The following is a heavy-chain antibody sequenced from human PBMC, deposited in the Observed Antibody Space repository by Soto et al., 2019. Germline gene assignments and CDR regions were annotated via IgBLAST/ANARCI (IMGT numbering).Heavy chain of an antibody. J-gene: IGHJ5*02. V-gene: IGHV1-69*13. Sequence: ASVKVSCKASGCTFSSYAISWVRQAPGQGLEWMGGIIPIFGTANYAQKFQGRVTITADESTSTAYMELSSLRSEDTAVYYCAIGLGQRAAGVWFDPWGQGTMVTVSS. CDR1: GCTFSSYA. CDR3: AIGLGQRAAGVWFDP. D-gene: IGHD6-25*01. CDR2: IIPIFGTA.